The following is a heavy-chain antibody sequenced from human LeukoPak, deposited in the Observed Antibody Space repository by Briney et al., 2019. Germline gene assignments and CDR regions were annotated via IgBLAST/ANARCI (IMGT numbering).Heavy chain of an antibody. D-gene: IGHD6-19*01. J-gene: IGHJ3*02. CDR2: ISSSSIYI. CDR1: GFTFNTYT. Sequence: GGSLRLSCAASGFTFNTYTINWVRQAPGKGLEWVSSISSSSIYIYYADSLKGRFTISRNNAKNSLYQHIDSLRAEDTAVYYCARGRVGQWLVDAFDIWGQGTMVTVSS. CDR3: ARGRVGQWLVDAFDI. V-gene: IGHV3-21*01.